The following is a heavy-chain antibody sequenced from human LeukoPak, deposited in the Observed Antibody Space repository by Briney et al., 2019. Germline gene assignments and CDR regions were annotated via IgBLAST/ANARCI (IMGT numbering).Heavy chain of an antibody. Sequence: GGSLRLSCAASGFTFSSYAMSWVRQAPGKGREWDSAISGSGGSTYYADSVKGRFTISRDNSKNTLYLQMNSLRAEDTAVYYCAKDRAGGYCSGGSCSRIYYYYGMDVWGKGTTVTVSS. J-gene: IGHJ6*04. CDR2: ISGSGGST. CDR1: GFTFSSYA. CDR3: AKDRAGGYCSGGSCSRIYYYYGMDV. V-gene: IGHV3-23*01. D-gene: IGHD2-15*01.